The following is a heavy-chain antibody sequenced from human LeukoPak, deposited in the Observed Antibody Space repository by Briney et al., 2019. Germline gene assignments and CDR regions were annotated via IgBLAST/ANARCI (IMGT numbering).Heavy chain of an antibody. CDR2: ISTYNGNT. J-gene: IGHJ5*02. CDR1: GYTFTSYG. Sequence: ASVKVSCKASGYTFTSYGISWVRQAPGQGLEWMGWISTYNGNTNYAQKLQGRVTTTTDTSTSTAYMEVRSLRSDDTAVYYCARADDWLSHWGQGTLVTVSS. V-gene: IGHV1-18*01. CDR3: ARADDWLSH.